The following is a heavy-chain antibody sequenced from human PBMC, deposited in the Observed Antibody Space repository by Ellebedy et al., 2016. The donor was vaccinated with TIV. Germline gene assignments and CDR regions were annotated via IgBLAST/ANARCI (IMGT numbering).Heavy chain of an antibody. CDR1: GFTFTSSA. D-gene: IGHD6-19*01. V-gene: IGHV1-58*02. Sequence: AASVKVSCKASGFTFTSSAMQWVRQARGQRLEWIGWIVVGSGNTNYAQKFQERVTMTRDTSTRTVYMELSSLRSEDTAVYYCARSRSSGWLHTPDYWGQGTLVTVSS. CDR3: ARSRSSGWLHTPDY. CDR2: IVVGSGNT. J-gene: IGHJ4*02.